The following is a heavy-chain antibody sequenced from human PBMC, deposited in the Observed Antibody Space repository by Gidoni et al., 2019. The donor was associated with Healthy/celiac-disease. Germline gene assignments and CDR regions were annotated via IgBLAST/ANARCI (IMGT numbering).Heavy chain of an antibody. CDR1: GGSISSRNW. V-gene: IGHV4-4*02. Sequence: QVQLQESGPGLVKPSGTLSLTCAVSGGSISSRNWWSWVRQPTGKGLEWIGEIYHSGSTNYNASLKSRVTISVDKSKNQFSLKLSSVTAADTAVYYCARERAYYDYVWGSYRGPYGMDVWGQGTTVTVSS. CDR2: IYHSGST. J-gene: IGHJ6*02. CDR3: ARERAYYDYVWGSYRGPYGMDV. D-gene: IGHD3-16*02.